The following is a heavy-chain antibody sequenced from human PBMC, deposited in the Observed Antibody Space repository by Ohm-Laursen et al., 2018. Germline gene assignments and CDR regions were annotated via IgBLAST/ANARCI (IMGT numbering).Heavy chain of an antibody. D-gene: IGHD4/OR15-4a*01. J-gene: IGHJ4*02. CDR2: IYSSGST. CDR3: ARTQANYYYFDY. CDR1: GGSISGYY. Sequence: SETLSLTCTVSGGSISGYYWSWIRQPPGKGLEWIGRIYSSGSTDYNPSLKSRVTLSVDTSKNQFSLKLTSVAAADTAVYYCARTQANYYYFDYWGQGALVTVSS. V-gene: IGHV4-4*07.